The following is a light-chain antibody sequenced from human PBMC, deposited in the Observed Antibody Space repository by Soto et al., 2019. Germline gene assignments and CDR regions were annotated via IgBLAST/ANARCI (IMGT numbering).Light chain of an antibody. CDR1: QSVSSNY. J-gene: IGKJ1*01. Sequence: ESVLTQSPGTLSLSPGERATLSCRASQSVSSNYLSWYQQKPGQPPRLLIYSASRTVTGIPDRFSGSGSGTDFTLTISRLEPEDFAVYYCQQYDSSPRTFGQGTKVEIK. CDR3: QQYDSSPRT. V-gene: IGKV3-20*01. CDR2: SAS.